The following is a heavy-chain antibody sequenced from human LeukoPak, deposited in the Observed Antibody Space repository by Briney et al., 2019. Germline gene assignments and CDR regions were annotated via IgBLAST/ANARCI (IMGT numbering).Heavy chain of an antibody. CDR3: ARDAGYYVHDL. CDR2: IKQDGSAE. CDR1: GFPFTIYW. J-gene: IGHJ5*02. V-gene: IGHV3-7*01. Sequence: PGGSLRLSCAASGFPFTIYWTGWVRQAPGKGLEWLANIKQDGSAEHYADSVRGRFTISRDNAKISLYLQMNSLTAEDTAVYYCARDAGYYVHDLWGQGTLVTVSS. D-gene: IGHD3-10*02.